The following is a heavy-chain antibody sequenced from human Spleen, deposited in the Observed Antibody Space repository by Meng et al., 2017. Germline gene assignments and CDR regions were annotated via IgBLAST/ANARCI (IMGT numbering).Heavy chain of an antibody. CDR2: INDSGST. Sequence: GQLQQWGAGLLKPSETLSLTCAVSGGTISGYYWSWIRQPPGKGLEWIGEINDSGSTNYNPSLKSRVTISKDTSKNQFSLKLSSVTAADTAVYYCARTIGVEYSSSWYYFDYWGQGTLVTVSS. CDR1: GGTISGYY. V-gene: IGHV4-34*01. CDR3: ARTIGVEYSSSWYYFDY. D-gene: IGHD6-13*01. J-gene: IGHJ4*02.